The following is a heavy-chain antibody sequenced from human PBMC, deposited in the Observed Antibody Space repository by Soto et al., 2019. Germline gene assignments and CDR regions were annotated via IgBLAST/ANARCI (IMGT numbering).Heavy chain of an antibody. CDR3: ARETTVVTDLDY. Sequence: QVQLVQSGAEVKKPGSSVKVSCKASGGTFSSYTISWVRQAPGQGLEWMGRIIPIRGIANYAQKFQGRVTITADKSTSTAYMELSSLRSEDTAVYYCARETTVVTDLDYWGQGTLVTVSS. CDR1: GGTFSSYT. D-gene: IGHD4-17*01. CDR2: IIPIRGIA. V-gene: IGHV1-69*08. J-gene: IGHJ4*02.